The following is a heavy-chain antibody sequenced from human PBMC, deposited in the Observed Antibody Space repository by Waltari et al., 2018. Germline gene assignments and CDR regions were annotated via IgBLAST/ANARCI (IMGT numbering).Heavy chain of an antibody. CDR3: AKHRGSYLDYFDY. CDR2: ISSSSSSI. CDR1: GFTFNDYY. D-gene: IGHD1-26*01. J-gene: IGHJ4*02. Sequence: QVQLVESGGGLVQSGGSLRLSCAPSGFTFNDYYLSWIRQAPGKGLEWVSSISSSSSSIFYADSMKGRFTVSRDNAKNLLFLEMNGLRAEDTAVYYCAKHRGSYLDYFDYWGRGTLVTVSS. V-gene: IGHV3-11*04.